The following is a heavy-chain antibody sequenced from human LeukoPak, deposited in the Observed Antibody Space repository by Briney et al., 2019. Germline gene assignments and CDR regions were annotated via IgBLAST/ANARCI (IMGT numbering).Heavy chain of an antibody. D-gene: IGHD6-19*01. CDR3: ARDGDKQWLQYYYYGMDV. CDR2: VSGYNGAT. J-gene: IGHJ6*02. CDR1: GYTFTSYG. V-gene: IGHV1-18*01. Sequence: ASVKVSCKASGYTFTSYGLSWVRQAPGQGLEWMGWVSGYNGATYYAQKVQGRVTMTTDTSTSTAYMELRSLRSDDTAVYYCARDGDKQWLQYYYYGMDVWGQGTTVTVSS.